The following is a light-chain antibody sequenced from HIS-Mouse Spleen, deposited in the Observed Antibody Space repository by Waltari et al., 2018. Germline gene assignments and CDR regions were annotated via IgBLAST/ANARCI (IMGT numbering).Light chain of an antibody. CDR3: QQYNNWPNT. V-gene: IGKV3-15*01. CDR2: GAS. J-gene: IGKJ2*01. CDR1: PGVSSN. Sequence: EIVMTQSPATLSVSPGERATLSCRASPGVSSNLAWYQQKPGQDPRLLIYGASTRATGIPARFSGSGSGTEFTLTISSMQSEDFAVYYCQQYNNWPNTFGQGTKLEIK.